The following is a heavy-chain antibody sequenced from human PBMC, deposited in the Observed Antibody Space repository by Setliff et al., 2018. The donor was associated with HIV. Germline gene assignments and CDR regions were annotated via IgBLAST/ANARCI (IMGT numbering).Heavy chain of an antibody. CDR1: GGTFSSYA. D-gene: IGHD3-10*01. CDR2: IIPIFGTA. CDR3: ALWFGESQIDY. Sequence: ASVKVSCKASGGTFSSYAISWVRQAPGQGLEWMEGIIPIFGTANYAQKFQGRVTITTDESTSTAYMELSSLRSEDTAVYYCALWFGESQIDYWGQGTLVTVSS. V-gene: IGHV1-69*05. J-gene: IGHJ4*02.